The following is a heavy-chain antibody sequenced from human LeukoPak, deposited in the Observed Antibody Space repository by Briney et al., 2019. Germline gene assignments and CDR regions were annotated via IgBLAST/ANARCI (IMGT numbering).Heavy chain of an antibody. D-gene: IGHD6-6*01. V-gene: IGHV4-30-4*07. Sequence: SETLSLTCAVSGGFISCGGYSWSWIRQPRGEGLEWIGHIYYSGSTYYNPSLKSRVTIPVDTSKHQFSLKLRSVTAADTAVYYCASMSSSSPFFDYWGQGTLVTVSS. CDR1: GGFISCGGYS. J-gene: IGHJ4*02. CDR2: IYYSGST. CDR3: ASMSSSSPFFDY.